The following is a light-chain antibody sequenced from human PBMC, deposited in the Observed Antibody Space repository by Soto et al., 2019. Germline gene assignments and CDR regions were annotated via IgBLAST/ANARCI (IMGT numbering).Light chain of an antibody. CDR1: SSDVGSYNL. V-gene: IGLV2-23*01. Sequence: QSVLTQPASVSGSPGQSITISCTGTSSDVGSYNLVSWYQQHPGKAPKLMIYEGSKRPSGVSNRFSGSKSGNTACLTISGLQAEDGADYYCCSYARSSSYVFVTGTKLTVL. CDR2: EGS. CDR3: CSYARSSSYV. J-gene: IGLJ1*01.